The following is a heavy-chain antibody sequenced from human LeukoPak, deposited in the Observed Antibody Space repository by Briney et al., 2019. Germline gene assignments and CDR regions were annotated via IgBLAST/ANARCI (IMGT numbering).Heavy chain of an antibody. CDR3: ARGAFDSSWYGACDY. CDR2: ISYDGSNK. CDR1: GFTFSSYA. D-gene: IGHD6-13*01. J-gene: IGHJ4*02. Sequence: PGGSLRLSCAASGFTFSSYAMHWVRQAPGKGLEWVAVISYDGSNKYYADSVKGRFTISRDNSKNTLYLQMNSLRAEDTAVYYCARGAFDSSWYGACDYWGQGTLVTVSS. V-gene: IGHV3-30*04.